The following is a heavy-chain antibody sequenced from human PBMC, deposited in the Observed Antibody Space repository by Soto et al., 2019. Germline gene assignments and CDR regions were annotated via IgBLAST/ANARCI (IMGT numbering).Heavy chain of an antibody. Sequence: SETLSLTCTVSSGVSSCIWWNWVRQPPGKGLEWIGEIYHSGNTNYNPSLKSRVTMSVEESKNQFSLTLSSVTAADTAIYYCARAARLSPFDPWGQGTLVTVSS. J-gene: IGHJ5*02. CDR2: IYHSGNT. D-gene: IGHD6-6*01. CDR1: SGVSSCIW. CDR3: ARAARLSPFDP. V-gene: IGHV4-4*02.